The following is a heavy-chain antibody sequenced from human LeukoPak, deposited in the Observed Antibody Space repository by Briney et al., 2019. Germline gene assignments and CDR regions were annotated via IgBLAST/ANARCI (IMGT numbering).Heavy chain of an antibody. CDR1: GGSMNSYY. J-gene: IGHJ4*02. CDR3: ARYCSSTSCYGVDY. D-gene: IGHD2-2*01. Sequence: SETLSLTCTVSGGSMNSYYWSWIRQPPGKGLEWIGYIYYSGSTNYNPSLQSRVTISLDTSKNQFSLRLSSVTAADTAVYYCARYCSSTSCYGVDYWGQGALVTVSA. V-gene: IGHV4-59*12. CDR2: IYYSGST.